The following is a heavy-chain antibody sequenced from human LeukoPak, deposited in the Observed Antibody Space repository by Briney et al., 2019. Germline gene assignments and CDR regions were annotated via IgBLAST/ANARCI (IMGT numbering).Heavy chain of an antibody. V-gene: IGHV1-2*02. Sequence: ASVKVSCKASGYTFTGYYMHWVRRAPGQGLGWMGWINPNSGGTNYAQKFQGRVTMTWDTSISTAYMELSRLRSDDTAVYYCARTPVGTMVRGVLYYYGMDVWGQGTTVTVSS. D-gene: IGHD3-10*01. CDR3: ARTPVGTMVRGVLYYYGMDV. J-gene: IGHJ6*02. CDR1: GYTFTGYY. CDR2: INPNSGGT.